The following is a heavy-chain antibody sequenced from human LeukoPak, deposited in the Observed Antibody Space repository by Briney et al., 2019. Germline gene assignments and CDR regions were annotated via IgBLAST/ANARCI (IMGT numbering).Heavy chain of an antibody. CDR3: AREVVLRYFDR. J-gene: IGHJ4*02. V-gene: IGHV3-48*03. D-gene: IGHD3-9*01. Sequence: GGSLRLSCAASGFTFSSYEMNWVRQAPGKGLEWVSYISSSGSTIYYADSVKGRFTISRDNAKNSLYLQMNSLRAEDTAVYCCAREVVLRYFDRWGQGTLVTVSS. CDR1: GFTFSSYE. CDR2: ISSSGSTI.